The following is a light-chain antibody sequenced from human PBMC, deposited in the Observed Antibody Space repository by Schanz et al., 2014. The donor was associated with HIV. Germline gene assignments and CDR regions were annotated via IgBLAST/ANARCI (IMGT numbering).Light chain of an antibody. CDR3: QQSYSDPFT. Sequence: DIQMTQSPSSLSASVGDRVTVTCRSSRTISTYLNWYQQKPGRAPKLLIYAASTLESGVPSRFSGSGSGTDFTLTISSLQPDDSATYYCQQSYSDPFTFGGGTKVEI. CDR1: RTISTY. CDR2: AAS. J-gene: IGKJ4*01. V-gene: IGKV1-39*01.